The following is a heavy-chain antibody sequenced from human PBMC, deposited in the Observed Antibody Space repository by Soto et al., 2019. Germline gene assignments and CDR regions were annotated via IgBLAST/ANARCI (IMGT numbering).Heavy chain of an antibody. V-gene: IGHV1-18*01. Sequence: ASVKVSCKASGYTFPSYGISWVRQAPGQGLEWMGWISAYTGNTHYAQKLQGRVTMTTDTSTTTAYMELRSLRSDDTAVYYCARDDPLSFHHTGFDYWGQGTLVTVS. CDR1: GYTFPSYG. CDR3: ARDDPLSFHHTGFDY. CDR2: ISAYTGNT. J-gene: IGHJ4*02. D-gene: IGHD3-16*02.